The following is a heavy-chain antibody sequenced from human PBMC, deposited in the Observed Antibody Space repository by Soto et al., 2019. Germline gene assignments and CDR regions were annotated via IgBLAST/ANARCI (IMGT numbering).Heavy chain of an antibody. CDR2: IVPVFGRP. CDR3: ARGRHGGLYDSSGYPDY. CDR1: GGSFSNFG. V-gene: IGHV1-69*13. J-gene: IGHJ4*02. Sequence: SVKVSCKASGGSFSNFGISWVRQAPGQGLEWMGGIVPVFGRPNYAQRFRGRLTITADESTSTGYMELISLRSDDTAVYYCARGRHGGLYDSSGYPDYWGQGTLVTVSS. D-gene: IGHD3-22*01.